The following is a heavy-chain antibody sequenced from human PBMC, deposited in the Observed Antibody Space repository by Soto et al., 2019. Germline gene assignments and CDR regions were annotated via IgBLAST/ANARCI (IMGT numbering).Heavy chain of an antibody. CDR2: INHRGST. Sequence: QVPLQQWGAGLLKPSETLSLTCAVYSGSFSGYYWTWIRQPPGKGLEWIGEINHRGSTNYNPSLNRRLTTSADTSMNQFSLKLSSVTAADTAVYYCARKGRYCSSATCYAWWFDPWGQGTLVTVSS. CDR3: ARKGRYCSSATCYAWWFDP. J-gene: IGHJ5*02. CDR1: SGSFSGYY. V-gene: IGHV4-34*02. D-gene: IGHD2-2*01.